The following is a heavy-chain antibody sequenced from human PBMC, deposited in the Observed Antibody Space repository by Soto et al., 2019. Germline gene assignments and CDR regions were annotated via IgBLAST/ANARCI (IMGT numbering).Heavy chain of an antibody. CDR2: IYYSGST. J-gene: IGHJ6*02. V-gene: IGHV4-31*03. D-gene: IGHD3-3*01. Sequence: QVQLQESGPGLVKPSQTLSLTCTVSGGSISSGGYYWSWIRQHPGKGLEWIGYIYYSGSTYYNPSLNSRVTISVDTSKNQFSLKLSSVTAADTAVYYCAGTILKPYYYYGMDVWGQGTTVTVSS. CDR1: GGSISSGGYY. CDR3: AGTILKPYYYYGMDV.